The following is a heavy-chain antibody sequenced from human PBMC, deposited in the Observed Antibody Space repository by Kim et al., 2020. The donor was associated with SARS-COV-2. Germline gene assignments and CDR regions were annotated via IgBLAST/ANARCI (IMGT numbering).Heavy chain of an antibody. CDR2: ITHRGST. V-gene: IGHV4-34*01. CDR3: ARGNNYYGSEY. J-gene: IGHJ4*02. Sequence: SETLSLTCGVSGGAFTGYYWSWIRQPPGKGLEWIGEITHRGSTTYNPSLQSRVMMSVDTSKKQFSLKLSSVTAADTAVYFCARGNNYYGSEYWGQGTLVT. D-gene: IGHD3-10*01. CDR1: GGAFTGYY.